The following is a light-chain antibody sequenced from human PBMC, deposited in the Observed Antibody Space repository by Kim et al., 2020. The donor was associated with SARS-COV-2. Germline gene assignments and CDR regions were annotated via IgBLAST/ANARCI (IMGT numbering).Light chain of an antibody. V-gene: IGLV6-57*03. Sequence: KTVTISCTRSSGSIASNYVQWYQQRPCSAPTTVIYENNQRPSGVPDRFSGSIDSSSNSASLTISGLKTEDEADYYCQSYDSSNRGVFGGGTQLTVL. CDR3: QSYDSSNRGV. CDR2: ENN. CDR1: SGSIASNY. J-gene: IGLJ2*01.